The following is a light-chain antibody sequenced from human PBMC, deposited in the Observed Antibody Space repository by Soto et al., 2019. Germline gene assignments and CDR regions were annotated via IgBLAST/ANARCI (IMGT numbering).Light chain of an antibody. J-gene: IGKJ4*01. CDR3: QQYGSSPPLT. Sequence: EIVLTQSPGTLSLSPGERATLSCRASQSVSSNYLAWYQQKPGQAPRLLIYGASSRATGIPDRFSGSGSGTDFTLTISGLEPEDFAVYYCQQYGSSPPLTFGGGTKVEIK. CDR2: GAS. V-gene: IGKV3-20*01. CDR1: QSVSSNY.